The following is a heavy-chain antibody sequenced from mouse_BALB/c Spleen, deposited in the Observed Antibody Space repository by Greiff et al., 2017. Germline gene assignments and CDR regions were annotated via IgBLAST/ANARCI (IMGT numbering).Heavy chain of an antibody. V-gene: IGHV3-6*02. J-gene: IGHJ2*01. Sequence: EVKLMESGPGLVKPSQSLSLTCSVTGYSITSGYYWNWIRQFPGNKLEWMGYISYDGSNNYNPSLKNRISITRDTSKNQFFLKLNSVTTEDTATYYCARRDGYSLYYFDYWGQGTTLTVSS. CDR3: ARRDGYSLYYFDY. D-gene: IGHD2-3*01. CDR1: GYSITSGYY. CDR2: ISYDGSN.